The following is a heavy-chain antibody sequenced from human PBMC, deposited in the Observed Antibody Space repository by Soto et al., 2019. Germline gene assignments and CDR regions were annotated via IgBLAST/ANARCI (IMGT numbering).Heavy chain of an antibody. D-gene: IGHD6-6*01. CDR2: MNPNSGNT. Sequence: ASVKVSCKASGYTFTSYDINWVRQATGQGLEWMGWMNPNSGNTGYAQKFQGRVTMTRNTSISTAYVELSSLRSEDTAVYYCARFRAAPYYYYGMDVWGQGTTVTVSS. J-gene: IGHJ6*02. CDR1: GYTFTSYD. CDR3: ARFRAAPYYYYGMDV. V-gene: IGHV1-8*01.